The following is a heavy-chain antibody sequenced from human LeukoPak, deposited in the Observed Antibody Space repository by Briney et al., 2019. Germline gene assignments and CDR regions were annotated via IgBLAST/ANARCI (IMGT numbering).Heavy chain of an antibody. Sequence: GGSLRLSCAASGFTFSDHYMDWVRQAPGKGLEWVSAISGSGGSTYYADSVKGRFTISRDNSKNTLYLQMNSLRAEDTAVYYCAKDLGNSFDYWGQGTLVTVSS. CDR3: AKDLGNSFDY. CDR2: ISGSGGST. J-gene: IGHJ4*02. D-gene: IGHD2-15*01. CDR1: GFTFSDHY. V-gene: IGHV3-23*01.